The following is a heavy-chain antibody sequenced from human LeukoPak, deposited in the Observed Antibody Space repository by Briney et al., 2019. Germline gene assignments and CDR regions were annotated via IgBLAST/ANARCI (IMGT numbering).Heavy chain of an antibody. CDR1: GGSISSYY. D-gene: IGHD5-24*01. J-gene: IGHJ4*02. V-gene: IGHV4-59*08. Sequence: AETLSLTCTVSGGSISSYYWSWIRQPPGKGLEWIGYIYYSGSTNYNPSLNSRVTISVDTSKNQFSLKLSSVTAADTAVYYCASELDGYNFYGGQGTLGTVS. CDR2: IYYSGST. CDR3: ASELDGYNFY.